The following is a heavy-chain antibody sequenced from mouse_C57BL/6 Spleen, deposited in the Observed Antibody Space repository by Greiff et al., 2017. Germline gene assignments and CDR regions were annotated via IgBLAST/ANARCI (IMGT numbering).Heavy chain of an antibody. V-gene: IGHV1-61*01. Sequence: VQLQESGAELVRPGSSVKLSCKASGYTFTSYWMDWVKQRPGQGLEWIGNIYPSDSETHYNQKFKDKATLTVDKSSSTAYMQLSSLTSEDSAVYYCARFDYDWFAYWGQGTLVTVSA. CDR3: ARFDYDWFAY. J-gene: IGHJ3*01. CDR1: GYTFTSYW. CDR2: IYPSDSET. D-gene: IGHD2-4*01.